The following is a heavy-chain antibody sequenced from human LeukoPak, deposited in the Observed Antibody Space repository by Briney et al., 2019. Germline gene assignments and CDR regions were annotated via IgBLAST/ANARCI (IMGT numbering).Heavy chain of an antibody. CDR2: IKQDGSEK. CDR1: GFTFSSYW. V-gene: IGHV3-7*01. CDR3: ARAGMVRGVIAVYYFDY. J-gene: IGHJ4*02. D-gene: IGHD3-10*01. Sequence: GGSLRLSCAASGFTFSSYWMSWVRQAPGKGLECVASIKQDGSEKYYVDSVKCRFTISRDNAKNSLYLQMNSLRAEDTAVYYCARAGMVRGVIAVYYFDYWGQGTLVTVSS.